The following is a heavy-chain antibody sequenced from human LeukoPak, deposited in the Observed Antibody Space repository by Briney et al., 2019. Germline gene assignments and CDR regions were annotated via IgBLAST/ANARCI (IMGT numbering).Heavy chain of an antibody. CDR3: APRRVAADKGFDY. CDR2: MNPNSGGT. V-gene: IGHV1-2*02. Sequence: GASVKVSCKASGYTFTGYYMHWMRQAPGQGPEWMGWMNPNSGGTNYAQKFQGRVTMTRDTSITTAYMELSSLRSDDTAVYYCAPRRVAADKGFDYWGQGTLVTVSS. CDR1: GYTFTGYY. J-gene: IGHJ4*02. D-gene: IGHD6-19*01.